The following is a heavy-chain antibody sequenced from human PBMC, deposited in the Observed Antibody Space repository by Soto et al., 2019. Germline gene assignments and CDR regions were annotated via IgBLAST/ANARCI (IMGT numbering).Heavy chain of an antibody. CDR1: GFTFSSYG. CDR2: ISYDGSNK. CDR3: ANKSHIVGATTGAFDI. J-gene: IGHJ3*02. D-gene: IGHD1-26*01. V-gene: IGHV3-30*18. Sequence: HPGGSLRLSCAASGFTFSSYGMHRVRQAPGKGLEWVAVISYDGSNKYYADSVKGRFTISRDNSKNTLYLQMNSLRAEDTAVYYCANKSHIVGATTGAFDIWGQGTMVTVSS.